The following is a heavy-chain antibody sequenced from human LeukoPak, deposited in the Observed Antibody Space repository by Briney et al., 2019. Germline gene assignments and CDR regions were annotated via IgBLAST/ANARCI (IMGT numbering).Heavy chain of an antibody. Sequence: GGSLRLSCAASGFTFSSYWMSWVRQAPGKGLEWVANIKQDGSEKYYVDSVKGRFTISRDNAKNSLYLQMNSLRAEGTAVYYCARGERQLVNYFDYWGQGTLVTVSS. J-gene: IGHJ4*02. CDR1: GFTFSSYW. CDR3: ARGERQLVNYFDY. D-gene: IGHD6-6*01. CDR2: IKQDGSEK. V-gene: IGHV3-7*01.